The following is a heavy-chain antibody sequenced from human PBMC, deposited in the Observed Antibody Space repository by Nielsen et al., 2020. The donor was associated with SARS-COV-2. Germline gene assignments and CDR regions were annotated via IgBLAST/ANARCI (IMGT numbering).Heavy chain of an antibody. V-gene: IGHV1-2*04. CDR3: ARLDTAIRYCSGGSCQGVFDI. J-gene: IGHJ3*02. CDR2: INPNSGGT. Sequence: WVRQAPGQGLEWMGRINPNSGGTNYAQKFQGWVTMTRDTSISTAYMELSRLRSDDTAVYYCARLDTAIRYCSGGSCQGVFDIWGQGTMVTVSS. D-gene: IGHD2-15*01.